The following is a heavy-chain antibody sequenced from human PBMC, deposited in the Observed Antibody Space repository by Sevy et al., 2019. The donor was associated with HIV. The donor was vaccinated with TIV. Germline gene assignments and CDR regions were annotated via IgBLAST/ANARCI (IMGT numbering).Heavy chain of an antibody. J-gene: IGHJ3*02. Sequence: GGSLRLSCAASGFTFSSYAMSWVRQAPGKGLEWVSAISGSGGSTYYAYSVKGRFTISRDNSKNTLYLQMNSLRAEDTAVYYCAKDLGYSSSSSAFDIWGQGTMVTVSS. CDR2: ISGSGGST. D-gene: IGHD6-6*01. V-gene: IGHV3-23*01. CDR3: AKDLGYSSSSSAFDI. CDR1: GFTFSSYA.